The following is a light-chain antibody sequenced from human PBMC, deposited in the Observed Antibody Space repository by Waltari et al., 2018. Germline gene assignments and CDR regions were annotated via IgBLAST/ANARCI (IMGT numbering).Light chain of an antibody. V-gene: IGLV7-46*01. CDR1: PGAVTSGHY. Sequence: QAVVTQEPSLTVSPGGTVTLTCASSPGAVTSGHYPYWFQQKSGQAPRTLIYDTSNKHSWTPARFSGSLLGGKAALTLSGAQPEDEAEYYCLLSYSGEDVFGTGTKVTVL. CDR3: LLSYSGEDV. J-gene: IGLJ1*01. CDR2: DTS.